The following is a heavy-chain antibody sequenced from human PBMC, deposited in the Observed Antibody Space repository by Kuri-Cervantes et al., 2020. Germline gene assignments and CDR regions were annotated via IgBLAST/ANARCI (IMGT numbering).Heavy chain of an antibody. CDR2: IKEDGSEK. J-gene: IGHJ4*02. V-gene: IGHV3-7*01. D-gene: IGHD2-21*01. CDR1: EFTFGTYA. CDR3: ARVIPDTLFRCYDY. Sequence: ETLSLTCAASEFTFGTYAMTWVRQAPGKGLEWVASIKEDGSEKYYVDSVKGRFTISRDNAENSLYLQMSSLRAEDTAMYYCARVIPDTLFRCYDYWGQGTLVTVSS.